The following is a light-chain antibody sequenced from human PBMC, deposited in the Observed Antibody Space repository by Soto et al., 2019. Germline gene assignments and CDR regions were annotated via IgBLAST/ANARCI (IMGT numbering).Light chain of an antibody. Sequence: DIQMTQSPSSLSASVGDRVTITCRASQTIRNYLAWYQQKPGKAPKLLIYAASTLQSEVPSRFSGSGSGTDFTLTIRSPQTEDVATYYCQRCDNARRITFGQGTRLEIK. V-gene: IGKV1-27*01. J-gene: IGKJ5*01. CDR1: QTIRNY. CDR3: QRCDNARRIT. CDR2: AAS.